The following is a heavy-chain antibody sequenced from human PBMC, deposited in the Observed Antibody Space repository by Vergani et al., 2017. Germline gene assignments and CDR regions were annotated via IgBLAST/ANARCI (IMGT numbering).Heavy chain of an antibody. V-gene: IGHV4-39*07. CDR2: IYYSGST. J-gene: IGHJ4*02. CDR3: ARTCSSGYYRWALCFDY. Sequence: QVQLQESGPGLVKPSETLSLTCTVSGGSISSSSYYWGWIRQPPGKGLEWIGSIYYSGSTYYNPSLKSRVTISVDTSKNQFSLKLSSVTAADTAVYYCARTCSSGYYRWALCFDYWGQGTLVTVSS. CDR1: GGSISSSSYY. D-gene: IGHD3-22*01.